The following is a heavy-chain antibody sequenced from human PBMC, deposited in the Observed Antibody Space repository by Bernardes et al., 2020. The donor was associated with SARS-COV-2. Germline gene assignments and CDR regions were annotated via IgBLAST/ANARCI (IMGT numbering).Heavy chain of an antibody. V-gene: IGHV3-23*01. J-gene: IGHJ4*02. D-gene: IGHD2-15*01. Sequence: GGSLRLSCTASGFTFSSYAMNWVRQAPGKGLEWVSTISGDRGRNTYYADSVKGRFTISRDNSKNSLYLEMRSLTADDTAEYYCANVVGWGQGTLVTVSS. CDR2: ISGDRGRNT. CDR1: GFTFSSYA. CDR3: ANVVG.